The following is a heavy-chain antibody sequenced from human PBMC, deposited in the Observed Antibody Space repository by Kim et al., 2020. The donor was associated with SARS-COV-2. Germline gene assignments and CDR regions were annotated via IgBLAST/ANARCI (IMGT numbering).Heavy chain of an antibody. J-gene: IGHJ5*02. CDR3: ARVHPHYYDKVGGGDWFDP. CDR2: INHSGST. Sequence: SETLSLTCAVYGGSFSGYYWSWIRQPPGKGLEWIGEINHSGSTNYNPSLKSRVTISVDTSKNQFSLKLSSVTAADTAVYYCARVHPHYYDKVGGGDWFDPWGQGTLVTVSS. V-gene: IGHV4-34*01. CDR1: GGSFSGYY. D-gene: IGHD3-22*01.